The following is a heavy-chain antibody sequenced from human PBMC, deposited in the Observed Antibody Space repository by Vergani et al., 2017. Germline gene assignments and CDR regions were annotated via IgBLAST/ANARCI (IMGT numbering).Heavy chain of an antibody. CDR1: GGSFSGYY. CDR3: ARGRRGTWYFDL. V-gene: IGHV4-34*01. Sequence: QVQLQQWGAGLLKPSETLSLTCAVYGGSFSGYYWSWIRQPPGKGLEWIGEIKHSGRTNYNPSLKSRVTISVDTSKNQFSLKLSSVTAADTAVYYCARGRRGTWYFDLWGRGTLVTVSS. CDR2: IKHSGRT. J-gene: IGHJ2*01.